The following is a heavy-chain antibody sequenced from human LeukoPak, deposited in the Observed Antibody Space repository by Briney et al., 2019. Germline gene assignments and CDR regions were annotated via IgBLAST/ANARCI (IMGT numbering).Heavy chain of an antibody. J-gene: IGHJ4*02. V-gene: IGHV3-74*01. CDR3: ARADGSHYGLKDY. CDR2: ISPDGTRN. CDR1: GFTFSSYC. Sequence: GESLRLSCAASGFTFSSYCMHWIRQAPGKGLGWVSRISPDGTRNSYENPSNDRFTISRDNATNTLSLQMNSLRAEATAPYYCARADGSHYGLKDYWGQGTLVTVSS. D-gene: IGHD1-26*01.